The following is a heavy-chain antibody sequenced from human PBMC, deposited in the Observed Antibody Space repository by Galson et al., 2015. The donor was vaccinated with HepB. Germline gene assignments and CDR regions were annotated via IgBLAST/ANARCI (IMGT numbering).Heavy chain of an antibody. CDR1: GYTFTSYG. Sequence: SVKVSCKASGYTFTSYGISWVRQAPGQGLEWMGWISAYNGNTNYAQKLQGRVTMTTDTSTSTAYMELRSLRSDNTAVYYCARDLTSGSHLTGVCAFDIWGQGTMVTVSS. CDR2: ISAYNGNT. D-gene: IGHD1-26*01. V-gene: IGHV1-18*01. CDR3: ARDLTSGSHLTGVCAFDI. J-gene: IGHJ3*02.